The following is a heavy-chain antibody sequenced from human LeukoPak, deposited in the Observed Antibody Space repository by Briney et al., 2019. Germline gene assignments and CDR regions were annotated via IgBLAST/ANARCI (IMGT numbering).Heavy chain of an antibody. V-gene: IGHV4-59*01. D-gene: IGHD3-10*01. CDR2: IYYSGST. Sequence: SETLSLTCTVSGGSISSNYWSLIRQPPGKGLEWIGYIYYSGSTNYNPSLKSRVTISVDTSKNQFSLKLSSVTAADTAVYYCARGEPYYYGSGSYSPTFDYWGQGTWSPSPQ. J-gene: IGHJ4*02. CDR1: GGSISSNY. CDR3: ARGEPYYYGSGSYSPTFDY.